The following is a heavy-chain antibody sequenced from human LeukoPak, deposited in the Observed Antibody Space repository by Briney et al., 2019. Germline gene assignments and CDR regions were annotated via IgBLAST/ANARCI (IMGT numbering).Heavy chain of an antibody. CDR2: IYPGDSDT. V-gene: IGHV5-51*01. CDR3: ARVQYSSGWYLAFDI. D-gene: IGHD6-19*01. J-gene: IGHJ3*02. Sequence: GESLKISCKGSGYSFTSYWISWVRQMPGKGLEWMGIIYPGDSDTRYSPSFQGQVTISADKSISTAYLQWSSLKASDTAMYYCARVQYSSGWYLAFDIWGQGTMVTVSS. CDR1: GYSFTSYW.